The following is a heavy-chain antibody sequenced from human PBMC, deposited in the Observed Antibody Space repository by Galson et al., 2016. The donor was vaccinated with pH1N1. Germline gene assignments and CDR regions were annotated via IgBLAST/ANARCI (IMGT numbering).Heavy chain of an antibody. CDR3: TRTVGASSRY. Sequence: SLRLSCAASGFTFSSYAMNWVRQAPGKGLEWVASINQDGTDKKYVDYVRGRFTISRDNAHNSLYLQMNSLRAEDTAVYYCTRTVGASSRYWGQGTLVTVSS. CDR2: INQDGTDK. V-gene: IGHV3-7*03. D-gene: IGHD6-13*01. CDR1: GFTFSSYA. J-gene: IGHJ4*02.